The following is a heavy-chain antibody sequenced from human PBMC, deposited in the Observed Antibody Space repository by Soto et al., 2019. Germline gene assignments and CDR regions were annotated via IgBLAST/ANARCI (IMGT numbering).Heavy chain of an antibody. CDR1: GFTFSSYS. CDR3: AGAGRLGCSSTSCYVTS. D-gene: IGHD2-2*01. CDR2: ISSSSSYI. V-gene: IGHV3-21*01. Sequence: GGSLRLSCAASGFTFSSYSMNWVRQAPGKGLEWVSSISSSSSYIYYADSVKGRFTISRDNAKNSLYLQMNSLRAEDTAVYYCAGAGRLGCSSTSCYVTSWGQGTLVTVSS. J-gene: IGHJ5*02.